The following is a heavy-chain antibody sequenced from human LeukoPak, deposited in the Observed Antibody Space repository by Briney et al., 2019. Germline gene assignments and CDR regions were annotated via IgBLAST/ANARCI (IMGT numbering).Heavy chain of an antibody. D-gene: IGHD3-10*01. CDR1: GFTFSSYW. CDR3: ALNPDYYGSGSYY. Sequence: PGGSLRLSCAASGFTFSSYWMSWVRQAPGKGLEWVADIKEDGSEKYYVDSVKGRFTISRDNAKNSLYLQMNSLRAEDTAVYYCALNPDYYGSGSYYWGQGTLVTVSS. V-gene: IGHV3-7*01. J-gene: IGHJ4*02. CDR2: IKEDGSEK.